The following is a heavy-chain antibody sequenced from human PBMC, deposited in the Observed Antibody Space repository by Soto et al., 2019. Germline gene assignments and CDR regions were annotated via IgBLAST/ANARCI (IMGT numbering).Heavy chain of an antibody. CDR1: GYTFVSYD. CDR3: TRGQQTGVEYYYYYGLDV. CDR2: MAPKSDNT. J-gene: IGHJ6*02. V-gene: IGHV1-8*01. D-gene: IGHD5-18*01. Sequence: ASVKVSCKASGYTFVSYDINWVRQANGQGLEWLGWMAPKSDNTGYAQKFQGRVTMTRNTSIGTAYMELSRLRSEDTAVYYFTRGQQTGVEYYYYYGLDVWGQGTTVTVSS.